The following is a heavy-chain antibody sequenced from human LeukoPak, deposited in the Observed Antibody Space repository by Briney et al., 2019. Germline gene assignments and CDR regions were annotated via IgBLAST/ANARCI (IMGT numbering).Heavy chain of an antibody. D-gene: IGHD2-15*01. CDR3: AKRSLLLVFDI. CDR2: ISDNAGST. J-gene: IGHJ3*02. V-gene: IGHV3-23*01. Sequence: GGSLRLSCAASGFTFSSYAMSWVRQAPGKGLEWVSTISDNAGSTYYADSMKGRFTISRDNSKNTLYLQMNSLRVEDTALYFCAKRSLLLVFDIWGQGTMVTVSS. CDR1: GFTFSSYA.